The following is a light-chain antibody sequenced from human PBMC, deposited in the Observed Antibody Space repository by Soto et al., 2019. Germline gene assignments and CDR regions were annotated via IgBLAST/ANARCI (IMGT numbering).Light chain of an antibody. J-gene: IGLJ1*01. CDR3: SLYTSSSTEV. V-gene: IGLV2-18*01. CDR1: SSDVGSYNR. Sequence: QSALTQPPSVSGSPGQSVTISCTGTSSDVGSYNRVSWYQQPPGTAPKLMIYEVSNRPSGVPDRFSGSKSGNTASLTISGRQAEDEADYYCSLYTSSSTEVFGTGTQLTVL. CDR2: EVS.